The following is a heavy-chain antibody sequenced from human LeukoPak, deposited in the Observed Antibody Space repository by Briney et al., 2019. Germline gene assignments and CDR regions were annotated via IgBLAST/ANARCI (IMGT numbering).Heavy chain of an antibody. D-gene: IGHD3-9*01. CDR2: INAGNGNT. CDR1: GYTFTSYA. Sequence: ASVKVSCKASGYTFTSYAMHWVRQAPGQRLEWMGWINAGNGNTKYSQKFQGRVTITRDTSASTAYMELSSLRSEDTAVYYCARGLRYFDWVIIKGEDYFDYWGQGTLVTVSS. CDR3: ARGLRYFDWVIIKGEDYFDY. J-gene: IGHJ4*02. V-gene: IGHV1-3*01.